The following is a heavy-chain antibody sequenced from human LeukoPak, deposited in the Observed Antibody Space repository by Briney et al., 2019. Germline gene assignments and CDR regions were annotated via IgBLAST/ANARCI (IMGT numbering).Heavy chain of an antibody. Sequence: SETLSLTCTVSGGSFSGYYWSWIRQPPGKGLEWIGEINHSGSTNYNPSLKSRVTISVDTSKNQFSLKLSSVTAADTAVYYCARWGWLIDAFDIWGQGTMVTVSS. CDR3: ARWGWLIDAFDI. D-gene: IGHD5-24*01. J-gene: IGHJ3*02. CDR2: INHSGST. V-gene: IGHV4-34*01. CDR1: GGSFSGYY.